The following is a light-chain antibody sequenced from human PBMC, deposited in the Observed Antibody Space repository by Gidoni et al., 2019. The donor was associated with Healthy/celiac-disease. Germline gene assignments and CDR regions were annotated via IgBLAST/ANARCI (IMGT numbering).Light chain of an antibody. CDR2: TAS. CDR1: QSISSW. J-gene: IGKJ1*01. CDR3: QQYNSYWT. V-gene: IGKV1-5*03. Sequence: DNQITQAPSTLSASLGDRVTITCRASQSISSWLGWYQQKPGKAPLLLTYTASSLESGVPSRFSGSGSGTEFTLTISSLQPDDFATYYCQQYNSYWTFGQGTKVEIK.